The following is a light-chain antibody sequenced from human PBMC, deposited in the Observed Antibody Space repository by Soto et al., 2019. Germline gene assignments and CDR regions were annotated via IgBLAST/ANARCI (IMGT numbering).Light chain of an antibody. Sequence: QSALTQPRSVSGSSGQSVTISCTGTSSDVGGYNYVSWYQQYPGKAPKLLIYAVSERPSGVPDRFSGSKSGNTASLTISGLQAEDEADYYCCSYAGQYTVIFGGGTKLTVL. J-gene: IGLJ2*01. CDR3: CSYAGQYTVI. CDR1: SSDVGGYNY. CDR2: AVS. V-gene: IGLV2-11*01.